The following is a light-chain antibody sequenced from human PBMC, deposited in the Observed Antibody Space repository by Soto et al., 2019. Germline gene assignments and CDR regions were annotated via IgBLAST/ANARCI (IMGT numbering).Light chain of an antibody. V-gene: IGLV1-51*02. CDR3: GAWDDSVSAYV. Sequence: QSVLTQPPSVSAAPGQRVTISCSGSSCNIGTTYVSWYQQLPGTVPKLLMYENNKRPSGIPDRFSGSKSATSATLDITGLQTGDEADYYCGAWDDSVSAYVFGTGTKLTVL. CDR1: SCNIGTTY. CDR2: ENN. J-gene: IGLJ1*01.